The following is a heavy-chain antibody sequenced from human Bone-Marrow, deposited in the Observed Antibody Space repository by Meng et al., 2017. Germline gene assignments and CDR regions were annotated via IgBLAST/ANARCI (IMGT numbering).Heavy chain of an antibody. CDR1: GYTFTSYG. Sequence: LVRSGTDVKQPGASVKVLCKASGYTFTSYGISWVRQAHGQGLEWMGWMNPNSGNTGYAQKFQGKVTMTRNTSISTAYMELSSLRSEDTAVYYCARSGIQLWLYYWGQGTLVTVSS. CDR3: ARSGIQLWLYY. V-gene: IGHV1-8*02. J-gene: IGHJ4*02. CDR2: MNPNSGNT. D-gene: IGHD5-18*01.